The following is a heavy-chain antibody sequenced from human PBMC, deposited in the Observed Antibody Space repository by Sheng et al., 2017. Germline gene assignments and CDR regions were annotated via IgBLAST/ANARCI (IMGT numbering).Heavy chain of an antibody. CDR2: IYHSGST. CDR3: ARAEWLLPDY. D-gene: IGHD3-22*01. CDR1: GYSISSGYY. J-gene: IGHJ4*02. Sequence: QVQLQESGPGLVKPSETLSLTCTVSGYSISSGYYWGWIRQPPGKGLEWIGSIYHSGSTYYNPSLKSRVTISVDTSKNQFSLKLSSVTAADTAVYYCARAEWLLPDYWGQGTLVTVSS. V-gene: IGHV4-38-2*02.